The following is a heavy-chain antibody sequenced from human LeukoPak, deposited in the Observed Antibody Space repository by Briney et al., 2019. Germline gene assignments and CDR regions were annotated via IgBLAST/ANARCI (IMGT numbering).Heavy chain of an antibody. CDR3: ARRSSGWRFDP. CDR1: GYTFTSYG. V-gene: IGHV1-18*01. D-gene: IGHD6-19*01. CDR2: ISAYNGNT. J-gene: IGHJ5*02. Sequence: ASVKVSCKASGYTFTSYGISWVRQAPGQGLEWMGWISAYNGNTNYAQKLQGRVTMPPAPSTSTAYMELRSLRSDDTAVYYCARRSSGWRFDPWGQGTLVTVSS.